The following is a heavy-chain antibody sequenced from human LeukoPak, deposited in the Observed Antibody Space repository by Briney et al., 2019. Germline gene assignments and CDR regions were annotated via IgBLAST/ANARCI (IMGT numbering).Heavy chain of an antibody. J-gene: IGHJ4*02. V-gene: IGHV4-59*01. CDR2: IYYSGST. Sequence: SETLSLTCTVSGGSISSYYWSWIRQPPGKGLEWIGYIYYSGSTNYNPSLKSRVTISVDTSKNQFSLKLSSVTAADTAVYYCATQLGGDGIDHWGQGTLVTVSS. D-gene: IGHD5-24*01. CDR3: ATQLGGDGIDH. CDR1: GGSISSYY.